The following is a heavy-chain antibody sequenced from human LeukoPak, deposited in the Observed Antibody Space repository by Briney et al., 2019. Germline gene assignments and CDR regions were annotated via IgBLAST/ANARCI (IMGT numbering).Heavy chain of an antibody. CDR1: GGSLSTYP. D-gene: IGHD6-19*01. J-gene: IGHJ5*02. CDR3: ARAHSSGWPHMFDP. CDR2: IYYSGST. Sequence: PSETLSLTCTVSGGSLSTYPWTWIRQPPGKGLEWIGNIYYSGSTNYNPSLKSRVTISIDTSKNQFSLKVSSVTAADTAVYYCARAHSSGWPHMFDPWGQGTRVTVPS. V-gene: IGHV4-59*01.